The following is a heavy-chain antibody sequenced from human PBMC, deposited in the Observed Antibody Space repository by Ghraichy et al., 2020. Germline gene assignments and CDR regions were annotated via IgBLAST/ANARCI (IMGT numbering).Heavy chain of an antibody. V-gene: IGHV4-39*01. CDR3: ARQKADRFGDDFWSGYYPDY. D-gene: IGHD3-3*01. CDR1: GGSISSSSYY. Sequence: SQTLSLTCTVSGGSISSSSYYWGWIRQPPGKGLEWIGSIYYSGSTYYNPSLKSRVTISVDTSKNQFSLKLSSVTAADTAVYYCARQKADRFGDDFWSGYYPDYWGQGTLVTVSS. J-gene: IGHJ4*02. CDR2: IYYSGST.